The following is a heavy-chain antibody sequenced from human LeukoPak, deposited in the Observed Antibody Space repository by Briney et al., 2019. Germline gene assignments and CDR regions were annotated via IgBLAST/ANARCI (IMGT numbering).Heavy chain of an antibody. CDR1: GGSINSYY. D-gene: IGHD5-24*01. CDR2: ISYSGNT. V-gene: IGHV4-59*01. Sequence: SETLSLTCTVSGGSINSYYWSWIRQPPGKGLEWIGYISYSGNTNYNPSLKSRVTISLDTSKTQFFLKLISVTAADTALYYCARGRGWLQSTPFDYWGQGTLVTVSS. J-gene: IGHJ4*02. CDR3: ARGRGWLQSTPFDY.